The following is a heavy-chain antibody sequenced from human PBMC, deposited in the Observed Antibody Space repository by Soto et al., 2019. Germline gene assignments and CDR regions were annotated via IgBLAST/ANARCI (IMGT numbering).Heavy chain of an antibody. Sequence: SETLSLTCTVSGGSISGYNWSWIRQPPGKGLEWIGYMYNTGSTVYNPSFKSRVTISVDTSKNQFSLKLNSVTAADTAVYYCARDLWGYCGTDCYPLDVWGQGTTVT. D-gene: IGHD2-21*02. CDR3: ARDLWGYCGTDCYPLDV. CDR1: GGSISGYN. CDR2: MYNTGST. V-gene: IGHV4-59*01. J-gene: IGHJ6*02.